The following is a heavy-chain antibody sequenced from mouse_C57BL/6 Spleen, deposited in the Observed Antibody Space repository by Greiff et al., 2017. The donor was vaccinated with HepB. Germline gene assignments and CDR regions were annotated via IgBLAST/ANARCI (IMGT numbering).Heavy chain of an antibody. CDR2: FDRENGDT. Sequence: VHVKQSGAELVRPAASVKLSCTVSGFTITDDYMHWVKQRPEQGLVWMGWFDRENGDTEYASKFQGKTTITADTSSNTAYLQLSSLTSEDTAVYYCTKVAMDYWGQGTPVTVSS. CDR1: GFTITDDY. CDR3: TKVAMDY. J-gene: IGHJ4*01. V-gene: IGHV14-4*01.